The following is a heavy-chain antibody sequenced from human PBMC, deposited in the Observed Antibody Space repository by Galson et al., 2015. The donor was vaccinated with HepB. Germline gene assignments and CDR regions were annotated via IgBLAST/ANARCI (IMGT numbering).Heavy chain of an antibody. CDR1: GYTFTSYG. Sequence: SVKVSCKASGYTFTSYGITWVRQAPGQGLEWMGWISAYNGNTNYAQKFQGRVTMTTDTSTSTAYMELRSLRSDDTAVYYCARVRENTGYYYDSSGYYYEYWYFDLWGRGTLVTVSS. D-gene: IGHD3-22*01. CDR3: ARVRENTGYYYDSSGYYYEYWYFDL. V-gene: IGHV1-18*04. J-gene: IGHJ2*01. CDR2: ISAYNGNT.